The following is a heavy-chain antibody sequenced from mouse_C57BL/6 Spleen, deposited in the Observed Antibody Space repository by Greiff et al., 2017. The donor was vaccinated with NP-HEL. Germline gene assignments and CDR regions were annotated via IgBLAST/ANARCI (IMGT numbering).Heavy chain of an antibody. D-gene: IGHD3-1*01. J-gene: IGHJ2*01. CDR3: ARNDRAFDY. Sequence: VQLQQSGAELVMPGASVKLSCKASGYTFTSYWMHWVKQRPGQGLEWIGEIDPSDSYTNYNQKFKGKSTLTVDKSSSTAYMQLSSLTSEDSAVYYCARNDRAFDYWGQGTTLTVSS. CDR2: IDPSDSYT. CDR1: GYTFTSYW. V-gene: IGHV1-69*01.